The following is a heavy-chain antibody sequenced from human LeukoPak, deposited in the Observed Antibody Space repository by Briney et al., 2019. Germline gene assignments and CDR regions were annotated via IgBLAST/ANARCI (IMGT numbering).Heavy chain of an antibody. V-gene: IGHV1-2*06. Sequence: ASVKVSCKASGYTFTGYYMHWVRQAPGQGLEWMGRINPNSGGTNYAQNFQGRVPMTRDTSISTAYMELSRLRSDDTAVYYCARDRVAGSTYAEGNYFDYWGQGTLVTVSS. CDR2: INPNSGGT. CDR1: GYTFTGYY. D-gene: IGHD6-19*01. CDR3: ARDRVAGSTYAEGNYFDY. J-gene: IGHJ4*02.